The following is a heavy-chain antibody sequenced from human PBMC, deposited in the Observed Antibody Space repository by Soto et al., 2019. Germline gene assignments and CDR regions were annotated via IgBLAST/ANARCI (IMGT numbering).Heavy chain of an antibody. J-gene: IGHJ4*02. D-gene: IGHD3-10*01. Sequence: GGSLRLSCAASGFTFSSYSMNWVRQAPGKGLEWVSSISSSSSYIYYADSVKGRFTISRDNAKNSLYLQMNSLRAEDTAVYYCASLIMVRGVSMAIYYFDYWGQGTLVTVSS. CDR3: ASLIMVRGVSMAIYYFDY. CDR2: ISSSSSYI. V-gene: IGHV3-21*01. CDR1: GFTFSSYS.